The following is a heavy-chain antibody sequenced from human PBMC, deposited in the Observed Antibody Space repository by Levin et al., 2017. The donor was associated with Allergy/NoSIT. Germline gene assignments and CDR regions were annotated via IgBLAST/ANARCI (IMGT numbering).Heavy chain of an antibody. CDR2: INPNSGGT. D-gene: IGHD3-16*01. CDR3: ASLSSPGMITFGGVTH. V-gene: IGHV1-2*02. Sequence: ASVKVSCKASGYTFTGYYMHWVRQAPGQGLEWMGWINPNSGGTNYAQKFQGRVTMTRDTSIRTAYMELSRLRSDDTAVYYCASLSSPGMITFGGVTHWGQGTLVTVAS. CDR1: GYTFTGYY. J-gene: IGHJ4*02.